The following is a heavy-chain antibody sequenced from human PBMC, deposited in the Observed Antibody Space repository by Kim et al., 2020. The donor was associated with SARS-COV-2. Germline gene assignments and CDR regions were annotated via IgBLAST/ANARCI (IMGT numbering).Heavy chain of an antibody. Sequence: NTNPSLKSRVTISIDTSKNQFSLKVTSITAADTAVYYCARGQVAAAWPLWGQGTLVTVSS. V-gene: IGHV4-34*01. J-gene: IGHJ4*02. CDR3: ARGQVAAAWPL. D-gene: IGHD6-13*01.